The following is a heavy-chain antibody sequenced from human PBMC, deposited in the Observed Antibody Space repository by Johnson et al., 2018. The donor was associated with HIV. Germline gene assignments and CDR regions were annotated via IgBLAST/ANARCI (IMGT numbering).Heavy chain of an antibody. D-gene: IGHD6-19*01. CDR3: AKELALYSSGYGGDAFDI. Sequence: QMLLVESGGGVVQPGRSLRLSCAASGFTFSSYAMHWVRQAPGKGLEFVACICYGGIKKLYVESVKGRITISRAISKNTLYLQMNSLRAEDTAVYYCAKELALYSSGYGGDAFDIWGQGTTVTVSS. V-gene: IGHV3-33*06. J-gene: IGHJ3*02. CDR1: GFTFSSYA. CDR2: ICYGGIKK.